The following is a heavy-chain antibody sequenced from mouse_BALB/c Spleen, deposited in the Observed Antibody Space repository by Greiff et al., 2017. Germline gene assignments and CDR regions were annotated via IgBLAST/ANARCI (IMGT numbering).Heavy chain of an antibody. J-gene: IGHJ4*01. D-gene: IGHD2-14*01. Sequence: VQLQQSGAELMKPGASVKISCKATGYTFSSYWIEWVKQRPGHGLEWIGEILPGSGSTNYNEKFKGKATFTADTSSNTAYMQLSSLTSEDSAVYYCAREGYVYAMDYWGQGTSVTVSS. CDR1: GYTFSSYW. CDR2: ILPGSGST. CDR3: AREGYVYAMDY. V-gene: IGHV1-9*01.